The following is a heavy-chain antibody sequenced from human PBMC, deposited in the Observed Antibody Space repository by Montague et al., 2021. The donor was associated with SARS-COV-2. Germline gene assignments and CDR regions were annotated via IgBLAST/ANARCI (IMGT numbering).Heavy chain of an antibody. Sequence: SETLSLTCEVSGGSISSYYWSWIRQSPGKGLELVGYVHYTGSTKYNPSLKTRVPLSLDTPKNHFSLKLSSVTAAATAVYYCARAQNTCFIANCVNYFEAWGLGALVPVSS. D-gene: IGHD1-1*01. CDR2: VHYTGST. V-gene: IGHV4-59*01. CDR1: GGSISSYY. CDR3: ARAQNTCFIANCVNYFEA. J-gene: IGHJ4*02.